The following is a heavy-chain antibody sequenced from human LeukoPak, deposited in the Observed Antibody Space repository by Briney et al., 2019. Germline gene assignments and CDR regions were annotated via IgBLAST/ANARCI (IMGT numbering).Heavy chain of an antibody. J-gene: IGHJ5*02. CDR3: ARDNSLGDNAWWFDP. CDR1: GYTFTSYY. V-gene: IGHV1-46*01. CDR2: NNPTGSST. Sequence: ASVKVSCKASGYTFTSYYMHWVRQAPGQGLEWMGLNNPTGSSTAYAQKFQGRVTMTRDMSTSTDYMELSSLRSDDTAIYYCARDNSLGDNAWWFDPWGQGTLVTVSS. D-gene: IGHD1-26*01.